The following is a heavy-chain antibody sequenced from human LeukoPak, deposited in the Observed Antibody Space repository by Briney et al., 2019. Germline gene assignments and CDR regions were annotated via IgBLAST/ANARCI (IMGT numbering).Heavy chain of an antibody. J-gene: IGHJ6*03. D-gene: IGHD2-15*01. Sequence: PPGGSLRLSCAASGFTFSSYGMSWVRQAPGKGLEWVSAISGSGGSTYYADSVKGRFTISRDNSKNTLYLQMNSLRAEDTAVYYCAKEVVHSYYMDVWGKGTTVTISS. CDR3: AKEVVHSYYMDV. CDR1: GFTFSSYG. V-gene: IGHV3-23*01. CDR2: ISGSGGST.